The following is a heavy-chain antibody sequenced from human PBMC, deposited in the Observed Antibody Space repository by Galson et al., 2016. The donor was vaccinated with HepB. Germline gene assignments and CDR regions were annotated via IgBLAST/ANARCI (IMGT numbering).Heavy chain of an antibody. V-gene: IGHV3-23*01. CDR3: ARGRYSFYPNNWFAP. CDR2: IRRVGDDRA. CDR1: GFTFSSYA. J-gene: IGHJ5*02. Sequence: SLRLSCAASGFTFSSYAMSWVRQAPGKGLEWISHIRRVGDDRAFYSDSVKGRFTISRDNAKNSLYLQMNSLRVEDTAVYYWARGRYSFYPNNWFAPWGQGTLVTVSS. D-gene: IGHD2/OR15-2a*01.